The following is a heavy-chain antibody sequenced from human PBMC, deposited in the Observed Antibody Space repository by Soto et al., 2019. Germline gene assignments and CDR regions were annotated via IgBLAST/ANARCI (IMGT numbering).Heavy chain of an antibody. V-gene: IGHV3-30-3*01. D-gene: IGHD2-21*02. CDR1: GFTFGIYA. Sequence: QVQLVESGGGVVQPGRSLRLSCAASGFTFGIYAMHWVRQAPGKGLEWVAVISFDGNNKDYADSQKGQFTISRDNSKNTLYLQIDSLRPEDTAVYYCARDRLRFSGGKMDVWGQGTTVTVSS. J-gene: IGHJ6*02. CDR3: ARDRLRFSGGKMDV. CDR2: ISFDGNNK.